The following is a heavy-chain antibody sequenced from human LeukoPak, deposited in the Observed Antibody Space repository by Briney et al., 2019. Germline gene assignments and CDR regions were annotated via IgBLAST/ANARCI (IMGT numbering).Heavy chain of an antibody. CDR1: GFTFSSYA. V-gene: IGHV3-23*01. J-gene: IGHJ6*02. CDR2: ISGSGGST. D-gene: IGHD3-10*01. CDR3: ARGDQIIVRETISFYPMDV. Sequence: QSGGSLRLSCAASGFTFSSYAMSWVRQAPGKGLEWVSAISGSGGSTYYADSVKGRFTISRDNSKNTLYLQMNSLRAEDTAVYFCARGDQIIVRETISFYPMDVWGQGIMVTVSS.